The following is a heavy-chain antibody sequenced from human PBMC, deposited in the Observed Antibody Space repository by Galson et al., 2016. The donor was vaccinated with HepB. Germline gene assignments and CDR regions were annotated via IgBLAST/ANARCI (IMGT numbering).Heavy chain of an antibody. D-gene: IGHD3-16*01. CDR1: GFTFSTGD. Sequence: SLRLSCAASGFTFSTGDLHWVRQATGKGLEWVSAIGLAGDTYYLDSVRGRFTIPRENVRNSLYLQMTSLRAGDTAVYYCARARSVGLGKWTWYFDLWGRGTLVTVSS. CDR2: IGLAGDT. V-gene: IGHV3-13*01. CDR3: ARARSVGLGKWTWYFDL. J-gene: IGHJ2*01.